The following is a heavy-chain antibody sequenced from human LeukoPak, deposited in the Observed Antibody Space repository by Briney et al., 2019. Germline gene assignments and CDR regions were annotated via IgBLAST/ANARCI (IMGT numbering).Heavy chain of an antibody. CDR1: GGSISSYY. CDR3: ARVSSVRTAFDY. CDR2: IYYSGST. J-gene: IGHJ4*02. V-gene: IGHV4-59*01. Sequence: SETLPLTCTVSGGSISSYYWSWIRQPPGKGLEWIGYIYYSGSTNYNPSLKSRVTISVDTSKNQFSLKLSSVTAADTAVYYCARVSSVRTAFDYWGQGTLVTVSS.